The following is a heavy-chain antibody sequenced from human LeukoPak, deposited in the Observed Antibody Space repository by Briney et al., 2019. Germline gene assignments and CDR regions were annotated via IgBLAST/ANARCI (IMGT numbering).Heavy chain of an antibody. V-gene: IGHV3-21*01. CDR2: IGTTGSYI. Sequence: GGSMRLSCAASGFIFTDFWMHWVRQGPGKGLEWVSSIGTTGSYIFYADSVKGRFTISRDNAKNTLYLQMNSLRAEDTAVYYCANWERRAPNLDVWGKGTTVTVSS. CDR3: ANWERRAPNLDV. CDR1: GFIFTDFW. J-gene: IGHJ6*04. D-gene: IGHD1-26*01.